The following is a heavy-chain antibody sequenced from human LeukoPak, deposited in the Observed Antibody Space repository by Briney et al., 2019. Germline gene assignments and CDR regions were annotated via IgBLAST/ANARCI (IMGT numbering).Heavy chain of an antibody. Sequence: SETLSLTCTVSGDSISRTTFYWGWIRQPPGKGLEWIGSMYYNGNPYYKPSLKSRVTMSIDLSKNQFSRNLTSVTAADTAIYYCAKHASWFDPWGQGTLVTVSS. CDR2: MYYNGNP. V-gene: IGHV4-39*01. CDR1: GDSISRTTFY. CDR3: AKHASWFDP. J-gene: IGHJ5*02.